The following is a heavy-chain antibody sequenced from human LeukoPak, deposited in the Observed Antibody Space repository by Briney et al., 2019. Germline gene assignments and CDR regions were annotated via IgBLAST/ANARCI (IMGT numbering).Heavy chain of an antibody. D-gene: IGHD3-16*01. V-gene: IGHV3-33*01. CDR2: IWHDGATK. CDR3: ARELLGEGPDAFDV. CDR1: GFIFSNYA. Sequence: GGSLRLSCKTSGFIFSNYAMHWVRQAPAKGLDWVAMIWHDGATKFYADSVKGRFTISRDNSKDTLYLQMDSLRAEDTAVFYCARELLGEGPDAFDVWGQGTIVTVSS. J-gene: IGHJ3*01.